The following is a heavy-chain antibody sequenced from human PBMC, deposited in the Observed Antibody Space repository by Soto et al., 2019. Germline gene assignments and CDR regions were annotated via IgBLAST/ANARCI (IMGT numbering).Heavy chain of an antibody. CDR2: ISSSSGTI. CDR3: AKGGRQWLVTSDFNY. D-gene: IGHD6-19*01. J-gene: IGHJ4*02. CDR1: GFTFSNYN. Sequence: GGSLRLSCAASGFTFSNYNMNWVRQAPGKGLEWVSYISSSSGTIYYADSVKGRFTISRDNAKNSLYLQMNSLRAEDTAVYYCAKGGRQWLVTSDFNYWGQGALVTVSS. V-gene: IGHV3-48*01.